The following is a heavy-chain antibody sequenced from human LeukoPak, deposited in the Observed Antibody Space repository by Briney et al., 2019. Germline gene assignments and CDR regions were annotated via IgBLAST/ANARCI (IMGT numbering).Heavy chain of an antibody. J-gene: IGHJ4*02. V-gene: IGHV1-69*04. D-gene: IGHD6-19*01. Sequence: SVKVSCKASGGTFSSYAISWVRQAPGQGLEWMGRIIPILGIANYAQKFQGRVTITADKSTSTAYMELSSLRSEDTAVYYCARILPLAVAAAGYWGQGTLVTVSS. CDR1: GGTFSSYA. CDR2: IIPILGIA. CDR3: ARILPLAVAAAGY.